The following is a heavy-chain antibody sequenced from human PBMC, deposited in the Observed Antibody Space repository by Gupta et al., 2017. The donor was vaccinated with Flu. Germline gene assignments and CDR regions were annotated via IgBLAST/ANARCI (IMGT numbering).Heavy chain of an antibody. V-gene: IGHV1-2*02. J-gene: IGHJ6*02. CDR2: INPNSGGT. Sequence: APGQGLGGMGWINPNSGGTNYAQKFQGRVTMTRDTSISTAYMELSRLRSDDTAVYYCARRYCSGGSCYGRVDVWGQGTTVTVSS. CDR3: ARRYCSGGSCYGRVDV. D-gene: IGHD2-15*01.